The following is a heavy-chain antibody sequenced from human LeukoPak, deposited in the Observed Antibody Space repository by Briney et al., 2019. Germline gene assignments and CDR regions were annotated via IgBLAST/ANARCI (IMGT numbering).Heavy chain of an antibody. V-gene: IGHV3-23*01. CDR2: ISGSGGST. CDR3: AKDRRDGYNSFNY. J-gene: IGHJ4*02. Sequence: SGGSLRLSCAASGFTFSSYAMSWVRQAPGRGLEWVSAISGSGGSTYYADSVKGRFTISRDNSKNTLYLQMNSLRAEDTAVYYCAKDRRDGYNSFNYWGQGTLVTVSS. D-gene: IGHD5-24*01. CDR1: GFTFSSYA.